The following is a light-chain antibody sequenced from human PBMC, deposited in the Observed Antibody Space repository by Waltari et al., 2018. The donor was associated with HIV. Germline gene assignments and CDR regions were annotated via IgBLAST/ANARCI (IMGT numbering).Light chain of an antibody. CDR2: DVT. V-gene: IGLV2-14*03. CDR1: SSDVGAYDN. Sequence: QSALTQPASVSGSPGQPITISCIRSSSDVGAYDNVSWYQHHPGKAPKLLIYDVTRRPSGISARFSGSKSGNTASLTISGLQADDEADYYCGSYTTTSTLGVFGGGTKLTVL. J-gene: IGLJ2*01. CDR3: GSYTTTSTLGV.